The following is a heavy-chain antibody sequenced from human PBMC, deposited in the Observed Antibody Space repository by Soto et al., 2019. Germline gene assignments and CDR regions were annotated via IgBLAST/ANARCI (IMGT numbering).Heavy chain of an antibody. J-gene: IGHJ6*02. Sequence: PSETLSLTCSVSGGSISSGGYYWSWIRQHPGKGLEWIGYIYYSGSTYYNPSLKSRVTISVDTSKNQFSLKLSSVTAADTAVYYCARDFGHGMDVWGQGTTVTVSS. CDR1: GGSISSGGYY. CDR3: ARDFGHGMDV. D-gene: IGHD3-3*01. CDR2: IYYSGST. V-gene: IGHV4-31*03.